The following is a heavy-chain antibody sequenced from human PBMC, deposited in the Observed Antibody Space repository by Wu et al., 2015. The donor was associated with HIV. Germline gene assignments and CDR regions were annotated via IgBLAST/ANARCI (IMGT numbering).Heavy chain of an antibody. CDR3: AREQISSGWSTYSDYYYGMDV. D-gene: IGHD6-19*01. V-gene: IGHV1-8*03. Sequence: QVQLVQSGAEVKKPGASVKVSCKASGYTFTSYDINWVRQATGQGLEWMGWMNPNSGNTGYAQKFQGRVTITRNTSISTAYMELSSLRSEDTAVYYCAREQISSGWSTYSDYYYGMDVVGPRA. J-gene: IGHJ6*02. CDR2: MNPNSGNT. CDR1: GYTFTSYD.